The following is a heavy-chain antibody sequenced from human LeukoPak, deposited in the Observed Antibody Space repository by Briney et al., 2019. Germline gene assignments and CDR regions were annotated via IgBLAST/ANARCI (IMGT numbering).Heavy chain of an antibody. D-gene: IGHD2-15*01. J-gene: IGHJ5*02. CDR3: ARGRYCSGGSCYYPWFDP. V-gene: IGHV4-59*01. CDR1: GGSISSYY. CDR2: IYYSGST. Sequence: PSETLSLTCTVSGGSISSYYWSWVRQPPGKGLEWIGYIYYSGSTHYNHSLKSRVTISVDTSKNQFSLKLSSVTAADTAVYYCARGRYCSGGSCYYPWFDPWGQGTLVTVSS.